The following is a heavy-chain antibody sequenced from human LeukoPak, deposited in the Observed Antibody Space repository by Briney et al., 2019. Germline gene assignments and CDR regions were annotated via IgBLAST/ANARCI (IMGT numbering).Heavy chain of an antibody. V-gene: IGHV3-53*01. CDR1: GFTVSSNY. J-gene: IGHJ3*02. Sequence: PGGSLRLSCAASGFTVSSNYMSWVRQAPGKGLEWVSVSYSGGSSYYADSVKGRFTISRDNSKNSLYLQMNSLRAEDTAVYYCARRTGYPGDAFDIWGQGTMVTVSS. D-gene: IGHD2-15*01. CDR2: SYSGGSS. CDR3: ARRTGYPGDAFDI.